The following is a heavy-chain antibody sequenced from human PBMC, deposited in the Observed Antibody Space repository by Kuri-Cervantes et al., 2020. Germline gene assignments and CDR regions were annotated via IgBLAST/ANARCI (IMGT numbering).Heavy chain of an antibody. CDR2: ISWNSGSI. D-gene: IGHD4-23*01. CDR3: AELGNGFDY. CDR1: GFTFSSYD. J-gene: IGHJ4*02. Sequence: GGSLRLSCAASGFTFSSYDMHWVRQAPGKGLEWVSGISWNSGSIGYADSVKGRFTISRDNAKNSLYLQMNSLRAEDTALYYCAELGNGFDYWGQGTLVTVSS. V-gene: IGHV3-9*01.